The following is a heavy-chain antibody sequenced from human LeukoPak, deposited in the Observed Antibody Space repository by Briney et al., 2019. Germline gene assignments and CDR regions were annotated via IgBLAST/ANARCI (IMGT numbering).Heavy chain of an antibody. D-gene: IGHD4-17*01. CDR1: GGSNSSYY. CDR3: ARDRTVTQDYYYYGMDV. CDR2: IYYSGST. V-gene: IGHV4-59*01. J-gene: IGHJ6*02. Sequence: KPSETLSLTCTVSGGSNSSYYWSWIRQPPGKGLEWIGYIYYSGSTNYNPSLKSRVTISVDTSKNQFSLKLSSVTAADTAVYYCARDRTVTQDYYYYGMDVWGQGTTVTVSS.